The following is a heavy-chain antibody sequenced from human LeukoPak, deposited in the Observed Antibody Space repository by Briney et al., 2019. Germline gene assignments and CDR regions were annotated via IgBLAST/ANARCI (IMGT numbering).Heavy chain of an antibody. CDR1: GGSIINNY. CDR3: ARDPGGNTLDY. V-gene: IGHV4-59*01. Sequence: KASETLPLTCTVSGGSIINNYWSWIRQPPGKGLEWIGYIYHSGTTNYNPSLKSRVTISVDTSKNQFSLKLRSVTAADTAVYYCARDPGGNTLDYWGQGTLVTVSS. J-gene: IGHJ4*02. D-gene: IGHD4-23*01. CDR2: IYHSGTT.